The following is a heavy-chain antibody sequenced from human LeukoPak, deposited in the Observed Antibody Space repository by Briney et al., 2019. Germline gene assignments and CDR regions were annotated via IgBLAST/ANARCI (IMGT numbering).Heavy chain of an antibody. CDR1: GFTFSSYA. D-gene: IGHD3-10*01. CDR2: ISGSGGST. J-gene: IGHJ4*02. Sequence: PGGSLRLSCAASGFTFSSYAMSWVRQAPGKGLEWVSAISGSGGSTYYADSVKGRFTISRDNSKNTLYLQMNSLRAEDTAVYYCARRITMVRGVRHFDYWGQGTLVTVSS. CDR3: ARRITMVRGVRHFDY. V-gene: IGHV3-23*01.